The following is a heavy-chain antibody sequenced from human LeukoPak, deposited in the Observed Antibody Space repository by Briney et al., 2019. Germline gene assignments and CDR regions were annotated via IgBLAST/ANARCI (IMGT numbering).Heavy chain of an antibody. D-gene: IGHD1-26*01. V-gene: IGHV4-30-2*01. Sequence: PSETLSLTCTVSGGSISSGGYYWSWIRQPPGKGLEWIGYIYHSGSTYYNPSLKSRVTISVDRSKNQFSLKLSSVTAADTAVYYCARGPRRATKRSWFDYWGQGTLVTVSS. CDR3: ARGPRRATKRSWFDY. J-gene: IGHJ4*02. CDR1: GGSISSGGYY. CDR2: IYHSGST.